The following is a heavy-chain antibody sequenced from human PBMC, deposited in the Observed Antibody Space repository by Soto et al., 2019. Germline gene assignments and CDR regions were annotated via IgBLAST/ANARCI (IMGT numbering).Heavy chain of an antibody. J-gene: IGHJ6*02. D-gene: IGHD6-13*01. Sequence: PGGSLRLSCAASGFTFSSYSMNWVRQAPGKXLEWVSYISSSSSTIYYADSVKGRFTISRDNAKNSLYLQMNSLRDEDTAVYYCARDSRYSSSWLSNNDPVRSYYYGMDVWGQGATVTVS. CDR1: GFTFSSYS. V-gene: IGHV3-48*02. CDR2: ISSSSSTI. CDR3: ARDSRYSSSWLSNNDPVRSYYYGMDV.